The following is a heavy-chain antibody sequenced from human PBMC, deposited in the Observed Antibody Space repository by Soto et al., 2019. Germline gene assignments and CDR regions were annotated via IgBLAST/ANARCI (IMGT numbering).Heavy chain of an antibody. V-gene: IGHV1-2*04. Sequence: QVQLVQSGAEVKKPGASVKVSCKASGYTFTGYYMHWVRQAPGQGLEWMGWINPNSGGTNYAQKFQGWVTMTRDTSLSTAYMELSRLRSDDTAVYYCARDRIMEPYCGGDCYDYWYFDLWGRGTLVTVSS. D-gene: IGHD2-21*01. J-gene: IGHJ2*01. CDR2: INPNSGGT. CDR1: GYTFTGYY. CDR3: ARDRIMEPYCGGDCYDYWYFDL.